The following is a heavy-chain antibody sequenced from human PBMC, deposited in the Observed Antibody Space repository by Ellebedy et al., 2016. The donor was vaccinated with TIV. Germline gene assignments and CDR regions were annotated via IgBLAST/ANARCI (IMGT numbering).Heavy chain of an antibody. D-gene: IGHD3-3*01. CDR2: IYYSGST. CDR1: GGSISSSSYY. Sequence: SETLSLXCTVSGGSISSSSYYWGWIRQPPGKGLEWIGSIYYSGSTYYNPSLKSRVTISVDTSKNQFSLKLSSVTAADTAVYYCARGEWSAQSPTPNWGQGTLVTVSS. CDR3: ARGEWSAQSPTPN. V-gene: IGHV4-39*07. J-gene: IGHJ4*02.